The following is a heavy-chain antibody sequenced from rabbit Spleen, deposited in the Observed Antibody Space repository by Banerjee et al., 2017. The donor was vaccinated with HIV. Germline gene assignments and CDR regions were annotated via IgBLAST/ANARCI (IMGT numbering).Heavy chain of an antibody. J-gene: IGHJ4*01. D-gene: IGHD1-1*01. V-gene: IGHV1S7*01. Sequence: QELVESGGGLVQPGESLKLSCKASGFDFISYSMNWVRQAPGTGLEWIGYIDPVFGNAYYASWVNGRFTISSDNAQNTVYLQLNSLTVADTATYFCVRGASSSGYYNLWGPGTLVTVS. CDR3: VRGASSSGYYNL. CDR1: GFDFISYS. CDR2: IDPVFGNA.